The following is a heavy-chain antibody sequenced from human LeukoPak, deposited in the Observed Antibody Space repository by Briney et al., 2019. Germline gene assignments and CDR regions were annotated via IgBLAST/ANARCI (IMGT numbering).Heavy chain of an antibody. V-gene: IGHV1-18*04. Sequence: ASVKVSCKASGYTFNSYGITWVRQAPGQGLEWMGWINAYNGNTNYAQKLQGRVTMTIDTSTSTAYMELRSLRSDDTAVFYRGRSRQDYSSIWYYFDYWGQGTLVTVSS. CDR3: GRSRQDYSSIWYYFDY. CDR2: INAYNGNT. CDR1: GYTFNSYG. J-gene: IGHJ4*02. D-gene: IGHD6-13*01.